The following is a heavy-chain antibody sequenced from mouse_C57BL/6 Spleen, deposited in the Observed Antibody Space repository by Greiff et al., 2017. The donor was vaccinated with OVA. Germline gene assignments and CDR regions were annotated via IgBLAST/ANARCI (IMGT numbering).Heavy chain of an antibody. J-gene: IGHJ2*01. CDR1: GYTFTSYW. V-gene: IGHV1-55*01. CDR3: AREFGRLRNFDD. Sequence: VQLQQPGAELVKPGASVKMSCKASGYTFTSYWITWVKQRPGQGLEWIGDIYPGSGSTNYNEKFKSKATLTVDTSSSTAYMQLSSLTSEDSAVYYCAREFGRLRNFDDWGQGTTLTVSS. CDR2: IYPGSGST. D-gene: IGHD2-4*01.